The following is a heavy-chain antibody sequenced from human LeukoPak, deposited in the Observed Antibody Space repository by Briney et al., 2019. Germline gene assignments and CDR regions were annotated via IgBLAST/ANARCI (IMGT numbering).Heavy chain of an antibody. CDR1: GFTFSSYW. CDR3: ARARRGYYFDY. D-gene: IGHD3-16*01. Sequence: GGSLRLSCAASGFTFSSYWMSWVRQAPGKGLEWVANIKQDGSEKYYVDSVKGQFTISGDNAKNSLYLQMNSLRAEDTAVYYCARARRGYYFDYWGQGTLVTVSS. V-gene: IGHV3-7*01. CDR2: IKQDGSEK. J-gene: IGHJ4*02.